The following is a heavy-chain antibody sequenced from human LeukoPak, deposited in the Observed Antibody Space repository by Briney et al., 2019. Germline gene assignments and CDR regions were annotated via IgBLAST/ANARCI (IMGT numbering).Heavy chain of an antibody. V-gene: IGHV3-64*01. D-gene: IGHD3-22*01. CDR3: ARSGLDSSAYYFDY. J-gene: IGHJ4*02. CDR2: ISGNGGST. Sequence: HPGGSLRLSCAASGFTFSSYAIHWVRQAPGKGLEYVSAISGNGGSTYYANSVKGKFTISRDNSKNTLFLQMGRLRAEDMAMYYCARSGLDSSAYYFDYWGQGTLVTVSS. CDR1: GFTFSSYA.